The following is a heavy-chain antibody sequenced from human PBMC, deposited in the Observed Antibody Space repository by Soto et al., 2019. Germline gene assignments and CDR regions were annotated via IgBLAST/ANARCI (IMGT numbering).Heavy chain of an antibody. CDR3: ARVKDSSGYYPSFFDY. CDR2: IKQDGSEK. CDR1: GFTFSSYW. V-gene: IGHV3-7*03. D-gene: IGHD3-22*01. Sequence: GGSLRLSCAASGFTFSSYWMSWVRQAPGKGLEWVANIKQDGSEKYYVDSVKGRFTISRDNAKNSLYLQMNSLRAEDTAVYYCARVKDSSGYYPSFFDYWGQGTLVTVSS. J-gene: IGHJ4*02.